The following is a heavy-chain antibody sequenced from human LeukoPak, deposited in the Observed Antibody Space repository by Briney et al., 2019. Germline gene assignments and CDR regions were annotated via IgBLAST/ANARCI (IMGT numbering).Heavy chain of an antibody. V-gene: IGHV3-7*01. CDR2: IKEDGSEI. CDR3: ARPSFSSGSYFDH. D-gene: IGHD6-19*01. Sequence: GGSLRLSCAASGLTFSSYAMNWVRQAPGKGLEWVANIKEDGSEIFYVDSVKGRFTISRDNTKTSLYLQMNSLRAEDTAVYYCARPSFSSGSYFDHWGQGALVTVSS. J-gene: IGHJ4*02. CDR1: GLTFSSYA.